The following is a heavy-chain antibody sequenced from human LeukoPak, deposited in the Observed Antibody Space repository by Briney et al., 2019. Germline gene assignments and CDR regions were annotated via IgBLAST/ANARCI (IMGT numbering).Heavy chain of an antibody. CDR2: INPNSGGT. V-gene: IGHV1-2*06. CDR3: ARQYSYGSLLFDY. Sequence: GSSVKVSCKASGYTFTGYYMHWVRQAPGQGLEWMGRINPNSGGTNYAQKFQGRVTMTRDTSISTAYMELSRLRSDDTAVYYCARQYSYGSLLFDYWGQGTLVTVSS. D-gene: IGHD5-18*01. CDR1: GYTFTGYY. J-gene: IGHJ4*02.